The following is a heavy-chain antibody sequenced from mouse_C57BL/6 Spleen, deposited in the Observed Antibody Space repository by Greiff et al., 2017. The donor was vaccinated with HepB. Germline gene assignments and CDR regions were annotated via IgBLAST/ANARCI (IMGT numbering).Heavy chain of an antibody. CDR1: GYTFTSYW. CDR3: ARRGGYYGSSPWYFDV. CDR2: IDPSDSET. D-gene: IGHD1-1*01. J-gene: IGHJ1*03. V-gene: IGHV1-52*01. Sequence: QVQLQQPGAELVRPGSSVKLSCKASGYTFTSYWMHWVKQRPIQGLEWIGNIDPSDSETHYNQKFKDKATLTVDKSSSTAYMQLSSLTSEDSAVYYCARRGGYYGSSPWYFDVWGTGTTVTVSS.